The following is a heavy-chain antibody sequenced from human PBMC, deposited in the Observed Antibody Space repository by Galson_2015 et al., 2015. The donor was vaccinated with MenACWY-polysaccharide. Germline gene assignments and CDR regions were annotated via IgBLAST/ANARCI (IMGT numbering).Heavy chain of an antibody. J-gene: IGHJ3*02. CDR3: ARGVPTVVTTGGDNAFHI. CDR1: GGSISNYY. Sequence: ETLSLTCTVSGGSISNYYWSWIRRPAGKGLEWIGRIHTSGSTNYNPSLQTRLTMSVDTSKNQFSLTLSSVTAADAAVYYCARGVPTVVTTGGDNAFHIWGHGTMVAVSS. CDR2: IHTSGST. V-gene: IGHV4-4*07. D-gene: IGHD4-23*01.